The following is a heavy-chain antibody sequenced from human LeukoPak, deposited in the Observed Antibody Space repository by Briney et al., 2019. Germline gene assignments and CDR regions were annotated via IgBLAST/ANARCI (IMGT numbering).Heavy chain of an antibody. CDR1: GFTFSPHS. J-gene: IGHJ5*02. V-gene: IGHV3-48*04. D-gene: IGHD2-2*03. Sequence: PGGSLRLSCVASGFTFSPHSMIWVRQAPGKGLDWVSYISSDSGTIYHADSVKGRFTISRDSAKDSLYLQMNSLRVDDTAVYYCARIRLDGFWLDPWGQGTLVTVSS. CDR2: ISSDSGTI. CDR3: ARIRLDGFWLDP.